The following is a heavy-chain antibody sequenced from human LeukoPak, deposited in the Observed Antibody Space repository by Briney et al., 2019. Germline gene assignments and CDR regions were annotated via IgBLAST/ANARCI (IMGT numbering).Heavy chain of an antibody. CDR1: SGSISSGGYY. Sequence: PSETLSLTCTVSSGSISSGGYYWSWIRQLPGKGLEWIGYIYYSGSTSYNPSLKSRVTISVDKSKNQFSLKLSSVTAADTAVYYCASASIAVAGTYYFDYWGQGTLVTVSS. D-gene: IGHD6-19*01. CDR3: ASASIAVAGTYYFDY. J-gene: IGHJ4*02. CDR2: IYYSGST. V-gene: IGHV4-31*03.